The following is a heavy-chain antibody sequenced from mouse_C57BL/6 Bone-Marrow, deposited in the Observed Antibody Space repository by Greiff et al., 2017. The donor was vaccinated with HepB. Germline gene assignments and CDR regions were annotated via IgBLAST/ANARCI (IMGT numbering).Heavy chain of an antibody. D-gene: IGHD1-1*01. CDR1: GYTFTSYW. Sequence: VKLQQPGAELVKPGASVKMSCKASGYTFTSYWITWVKQRPGQGLEWIGDIYPGSGSTNYNEKFKSKATLTVDTSSSTACMQLSSLTSEDSAVYYCARSPTVVATGFDYWGQGTTLTVSS. CDR2: IYPGSGST. CDR3: ARSPTVVATGFDY. V-gene: IGHV1-55*01. J-gene: IGHJ2*01.